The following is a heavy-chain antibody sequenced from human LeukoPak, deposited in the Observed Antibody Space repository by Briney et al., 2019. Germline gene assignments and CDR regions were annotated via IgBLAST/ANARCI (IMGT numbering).Heavy chain of an antibody. Sequence: ASVKVSCKVSGYTLTELSMHWVRQAPGKGLEWMGGFDPEDGETIYAQRFQGRVTMTEDTSTDTAYMELSSLRSEDTAVYYCATGVAARPYYYYYMDVWGKGTTVTVSS. D-gene: IGHD6-6*01. CDR1: GYTLTELS. V-gene: IGHV1-24*01. CDR2: FDPEDGET. CDR3: ATGVAARPYYYYYMDV. J-gene: IGHJ6*03.